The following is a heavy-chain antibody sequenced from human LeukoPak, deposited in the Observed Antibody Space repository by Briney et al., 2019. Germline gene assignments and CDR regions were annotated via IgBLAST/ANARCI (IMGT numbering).Heavy chain of an antibody. CDR3: ARGIVTDPDAFDI. J-gene: IGHJ3*02. V-gene: IGHV4-34*01. CDR1: GGSFSGYS. D-gene: IGHD1-26*01. CDR2: INHSGGT. Sequence: PSETLSLTCAVYGGSFSGYSWSWIRQPPGKGLEWIGEINHSGGTNYNPSLKSRVTISIDTSKNQFSLKLSSVTAADTAVYYCARGIVTDPDAFDIWGQGTMVTVSS.